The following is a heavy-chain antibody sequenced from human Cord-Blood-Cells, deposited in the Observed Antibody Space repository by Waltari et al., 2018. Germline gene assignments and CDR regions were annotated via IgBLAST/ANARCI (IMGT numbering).Heavy chain of an antibody. CDR3: AKYPPLPAANVSDTFFDY. J-gene: IGHJ4*02. Sequence: EVQLLESGGGLVQPGGSLRLSCAASGFTFSSSAMSWVRQGPGKGLGWVSAISGSGGSTYYADTVKGRFTISRDNSKNTLYLQMNSLRAEDTAVYYCAKYPPLPAANVSDTFFDYWGQGTLVTVSS. CDR2: ISGSGGST. V-gene: IGHV3-23*01. D-gene: IGHD2-2*01. CDR1: GFTFSSSA.